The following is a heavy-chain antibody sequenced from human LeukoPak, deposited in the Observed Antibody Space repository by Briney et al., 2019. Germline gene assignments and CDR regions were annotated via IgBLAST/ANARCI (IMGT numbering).Heavy chain of an antibody. D-gene: IGHD5-24*01. Sequence: SETLSLTCTVSGGSISGYYWSWIRQPPGKGLEWIGYIYYSGSTNYNPSLKSRVTISVDTSKNQFSLKLSSVTAADTAVYYCARGGRDGYNFVYWGQGTLVTVSS. V-gene: IGHV4-59*01. CDR1: GGSISGYY. CDR2: IYYSGST. J-gene: IGHJ4*02. CDR3: ARGGRDGYNFVY.